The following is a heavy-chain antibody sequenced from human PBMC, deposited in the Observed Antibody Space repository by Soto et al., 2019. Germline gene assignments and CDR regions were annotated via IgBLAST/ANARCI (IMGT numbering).Heavy chain of an antibody. CDR1: GFTFTDYW. CDR3: ARETYRGFYFHY. CDR2: INSDGSRT. D-gene: IGHD4-4*01. V-gene: IGHV3-74*01. Sequence: GGSLRLSCAASGFTFTDYWTHWVRQAPGKGLVWVSRINSDGSRTSYADSVTGRFTISRDNAKNMLYLQMNSLRVEDTALYYCARETYRGFYFHYWGQGTLVTVSS. J-gene: IGHJ4*02.